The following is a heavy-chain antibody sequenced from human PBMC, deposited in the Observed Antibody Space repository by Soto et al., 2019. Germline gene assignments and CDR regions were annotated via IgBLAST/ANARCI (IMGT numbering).Heavy chain of an antibody. D-gene: IGHD1-26*01. CDR2: IYYSGST. CDR1: GGSISSYY. CDR3: ARRWGPTFDF. V-gene: IGHV4-59*01. Sequence: QVQLQESGPGLVKPSETLSLTCTVSGGSISSYYWSWIRQPPGKGLEWIGYIYYSGSTNYNPSLMSRVTISVDTSKNLFSLKRRSVTAADAAVYYCARRWGPTFDFWGQGTLVTVSS. J-gene: IGHJ4*02.